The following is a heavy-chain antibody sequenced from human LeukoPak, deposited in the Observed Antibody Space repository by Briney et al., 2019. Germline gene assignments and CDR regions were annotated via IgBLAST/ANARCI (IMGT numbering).Heavy chain of an antibody. Sequence: PGGSLSLSCRGSGFNIGDYAMTWVRQAQGKGLEWVGFIRREASGGTTEFAASVKGRFTISIDESKSIAYLQMNSLKTEDTGAYYCARGPRLYGNWFDPWGQGTLVTVSS. V-gene: IGHV3-49*04. CDR2: IRREASGGTT. D-gene: IGHD1-1*01. J-gene: IGHJ5*02. CDR1: GFNIGDYA. CDR3: ARGPRLYGNWFDP.